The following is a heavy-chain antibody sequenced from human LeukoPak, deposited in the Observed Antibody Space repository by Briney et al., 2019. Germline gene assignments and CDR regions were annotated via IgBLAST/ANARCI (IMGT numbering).Heavy chain of an antibody. Sequence: KTGGSLRLSCAASGFTFSDYYMSWIRQAPGKGLEWVSYISSSGSTIYYADSVKGRFTISRDNAKNSLYLQMNSLRAEDTAVYYYARGDYDYVWGSYRRTPFDYWGQGTLVTVSS. D-gene: IGHD3-16*02. J-gene: IGHJ4*02. V-gene: IGHV3-11*01. CDR2: ISSSGSTI. CDR3: ARGDYDYVWGSYRRTPFDY. CDR1: GFTFSDYY.